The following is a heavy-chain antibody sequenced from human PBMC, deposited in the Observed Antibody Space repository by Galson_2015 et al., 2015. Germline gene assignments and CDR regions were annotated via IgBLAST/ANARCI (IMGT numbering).Heavy chain of an antibody. Sequence: SYTNYSPSFQGHVTISADKSISTAYLQWSSPKASDTAMYYCSFGFLPNYYGMDVWGQGTTVTVSS. V-gene: IGHV5-10-1*01. J-gene: IGHJ6*02. CDR3: SFGFLPNYYGMDV. D-gene: IGHD3-16*01. CDR2: SYT.